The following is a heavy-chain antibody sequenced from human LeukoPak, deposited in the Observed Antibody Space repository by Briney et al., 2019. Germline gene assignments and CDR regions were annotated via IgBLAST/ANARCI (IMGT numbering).Heavy chain of an antibody. D-gene: IGHD1-26*01. J-gene: IGHJ4*02. CDR1: GGTFNNFA. Sequence: SVKVSCKASGGTFNNFAINWVRQAPGQGLEWMGGIFPLFETTNYAQGFQGRVTITADDSTSTAYMELNSLTTEDTAVYYCARGRESHGHYFHFWGQGTLVTVSS. CDR3: ARGRESHGHYFHF. V-gene: IGHV1-69*13. CDR2: IFPLFETT.